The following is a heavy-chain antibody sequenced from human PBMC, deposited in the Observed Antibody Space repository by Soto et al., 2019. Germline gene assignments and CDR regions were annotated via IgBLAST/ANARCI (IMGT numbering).Heavy chain of an antibody. CDR1: GYSSSSYF. CDR2: IYYSGST. Sequence: PSETLSLTCSVSGYSSSSYFWSWIRQPPGKGLEWIASIYYSGSTNYNPSLKSRVTASVDTSKNEVSLRLSSVTAADTDVYYCAICKAVPHYYGMDVWGQGTTVTVSS. J-gene: IGHJ6*02. V-gene: IGHV4-59*01. D-gene: IGHD6-19*01. CDR3: AICKAVPHYYGMDV.